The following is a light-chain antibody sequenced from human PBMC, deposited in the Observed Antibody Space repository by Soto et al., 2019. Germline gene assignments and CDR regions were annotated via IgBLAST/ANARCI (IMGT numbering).Light chain of an antibody. Sequence: DIQMTQSLSSLYTSVVDRVSNTCRASQSIDNYLNWYQQRPGKAPKLLIYSASSLQSGVPSRYSGSGSGTDFTLTISSLQPEDFATYYCQQSYSTPSITFGHGTRLE. CDR1: QSIDNY. J-gene: IGKJ5*01. CDR2: SAS. CDR3: QQSYSTPSIT. V-gene: IGKV1-39*01.